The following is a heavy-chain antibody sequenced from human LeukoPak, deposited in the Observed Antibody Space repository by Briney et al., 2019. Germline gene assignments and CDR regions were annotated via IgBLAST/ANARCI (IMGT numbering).Heavy chain of an antibody. CDR1: GFTFSSYW. CDR2: INSDGSST. D-gene: IGHD6-13*01. J-gene: IGHJ4*02. V-gene: IGHV3-74*01. CDR3: VGSSWSTNYYYFDY. Sequence: GGSLRLSCAASGFTFSSYWMHWVRQAPGKGLVWVSRINSDGSSTSYADSVKGRFTISRDNSKNTLYLQMNSLRAEDTAVYYCVGSSWSTNYYYFDYWGQGTLVTVSS.